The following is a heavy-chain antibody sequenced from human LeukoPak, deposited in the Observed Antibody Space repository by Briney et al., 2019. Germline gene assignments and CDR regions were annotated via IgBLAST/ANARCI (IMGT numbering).Heavy chain of an antibody. CDR2: ISPSGGST. V-gene: IGHV1-46*01. CDR3: AVGGDYGRDYFDY. CDR1: VYTFTTYY. D-gene: IGHD4-17*01. J-gene: IGHJ4*02. Sequence: GAAVKVSCKASVYTFTTYYMHWVRPAPGRGLEWMGIISPSGGSTSYAQQLQGRVTMTMDTSTSTVYMELSSLRSDDTAVYYCAVGGDYGRDYFDYWGQGTLVTVSA.